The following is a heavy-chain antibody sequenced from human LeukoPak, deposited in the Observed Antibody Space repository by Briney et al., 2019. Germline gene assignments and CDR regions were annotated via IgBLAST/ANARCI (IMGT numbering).Heavy chain of an antibody. CDR1: GDSISSYY. D-gene: IGHD6-6*01. Sequence: SESLSLTCTVSGDSISSYYWSWIRQPPGKGLEWIGNISGSGSTNYNSSLKSLVTISVDTSKNQFSLRLSSVTAADTAVYYCARYSTSPYVTRWIGYWGQGTLVTVPS. J-gene: IGHJ4*02. CDR3: ARYSTSPYVTRWIGY. CDR2: ISGSGST. V-gene: IGHV4-59*01.